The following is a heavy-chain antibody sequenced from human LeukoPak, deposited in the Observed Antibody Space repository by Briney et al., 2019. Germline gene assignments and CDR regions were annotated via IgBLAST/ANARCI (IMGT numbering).Heavy chain of an antibody. D-gene: IGHD1-26*01. CDR2: ISYDGSNK. V-gene: IGHV3-30-3*01. Sequence: GGSLRLSCAASGFTFRSYAMHWVRQAPGKGLEWVAVISYDGSNKYYADSVKGRFTISRDNSKNTLYLQMNSLRAEDTAVYYCARSSAVGAFDIWGQGTMVTVSS. CDR1: GFTFRSYA. J-gene: IGHJ3*02. CDR3: ARSSAVGAFDI.